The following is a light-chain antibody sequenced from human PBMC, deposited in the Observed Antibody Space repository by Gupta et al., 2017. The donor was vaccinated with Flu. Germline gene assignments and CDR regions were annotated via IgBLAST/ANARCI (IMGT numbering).Light chain of an antibody. CDR3: QQDGSSPRT. Sequence: EIVLTQSPGTLSLSPGERATLSCRASQTLSSSFLGWYQQKPGQAPRFLIYGASNRAAGIPDRFSGSGSGTDFTLTISRLEPDDFAVYFCQQDGSSPRTFGQGTXVEIK. CDR1: QTLSSSF. CDR2: GAS. J-gene: IGKJ1*01. V-gene: IGKV3-20*01.